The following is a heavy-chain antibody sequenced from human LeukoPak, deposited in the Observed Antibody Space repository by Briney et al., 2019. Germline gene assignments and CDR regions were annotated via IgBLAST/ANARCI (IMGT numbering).Heavy chain of an antibody. Sequence: ASAKVSCKASGYTFTGYYMHWVRQAPGQGLEWMGRINPNSGGTNYAQKFQGRATMTRDTSISTAYMELSRLRSDDTAVYYCARDRIAAAGQLYNWFDPWGPGTLVTVSS. J-gene: IGHJ5*02. D-gene: IGHD6-13*01. V-gene: IGHV1-2*06. CDR2: INPNSGGT. CDR3: ARDRIAAAGQLYNWFDP. CDR1: GYTFTGYY.